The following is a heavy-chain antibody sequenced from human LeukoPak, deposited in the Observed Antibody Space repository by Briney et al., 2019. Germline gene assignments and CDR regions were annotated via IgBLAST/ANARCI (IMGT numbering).Heavy chain of an antibody. CDR3: ARDLAIVGAKECAFDI. V-gene: IGHV1-18*01. CDR1: GYTFTSYG. J-gene: IGHJ3*02. D-gene: IGHD1-26*01. Sequence: ASVKVSCKASGYTFTSYGISWVRQAPGQGLEWMGWISAYKGNTNYTQKLQGRVTMTTATSRSTAYMELRSMRSDDAAVYYCARDLAIVGAKECAFDIWGQGTMVTVSS. CDR2: ISAYKGNT.